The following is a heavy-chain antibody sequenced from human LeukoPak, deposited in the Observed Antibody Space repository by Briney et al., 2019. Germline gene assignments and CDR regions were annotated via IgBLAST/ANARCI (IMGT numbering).Heavy chain of an antibody. D-gene: IGHD4-11*01. J-gene: IGHJ4*02. CDR3: VKYRNYYFDY. CDR2: ISGSGDKT. Sequence: GGSLRLSCAASGFTFSSYYMGWVRQAPGKGLEWVSAISGSGDKTSYAESVKGRFTISRDNSKNTLYLQMNSLRVEDTALYYCVKYRNYYFDYWGQGTLVTVSS. V-gene: IGHV3-23*01. CDR1: GFTFSSYY.